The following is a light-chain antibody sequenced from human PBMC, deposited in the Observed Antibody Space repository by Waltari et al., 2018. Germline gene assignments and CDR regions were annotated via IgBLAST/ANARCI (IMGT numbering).Light chain of an antibody. Sequence: SALTQPASVSASPGQSITISCSGSSRDVGSYDLVAWYQQHPGNAPHLLIYEVDKRPSGVSYRFSGSKSGNAASLTISGLQAEDEAHYFCSSYTYGGPWVFGGGTLLIVL. CDR1: SRDVGSYDL. CDR2: EVD. V-gene: IGLV2-23*02. CDR3: SSYTYGGPWV. J-gene: IGLJ2*01.